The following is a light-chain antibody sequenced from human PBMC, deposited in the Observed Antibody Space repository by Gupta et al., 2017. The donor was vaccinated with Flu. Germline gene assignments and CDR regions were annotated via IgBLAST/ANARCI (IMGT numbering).Light chain of an antibody. CDR1: QGISSY. CDR2: AAS. CDR3: QQLNSYPLT. Sequence: GDRVTITGRASQGISSYLAWYQQKPGKAPKLLIYAASTLQSGVPSRFSGSGSGTELTLTISSLQPEDFATYYCQQLNSYPLTCGQGTRLEIK. V-gene: IGKV1-9*01. J-gene: IGKJ5*01.